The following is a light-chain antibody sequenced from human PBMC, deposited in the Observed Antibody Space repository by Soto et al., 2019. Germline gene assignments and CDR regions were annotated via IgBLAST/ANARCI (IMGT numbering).Light chain of an antibody. CDR3: SSLKV. J-gene: IGLJ2*01. V-gene: IGLV2-8*01. CDR1: SSDVGGDNY. Sequence: QSVLTQPPSASGSPGQSVTISCTGTSSDVGGDNYVSWYQQHPGKAPKRMIYEVTKRPSGVPDRFSGSKSGNTASLTVSGLQVEDEADYYCSSLKVFGGGTKLTVL. CDR2: EVT.